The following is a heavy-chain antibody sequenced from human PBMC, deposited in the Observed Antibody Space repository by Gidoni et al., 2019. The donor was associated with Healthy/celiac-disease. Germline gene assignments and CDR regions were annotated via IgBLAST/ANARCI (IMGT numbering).Heavy chain of an antibody. Sequence: GLEWIGEIYHSGSTNYNPSLKSRVTISVDKSKNQFSLKLSSVTAADTAVYYCASRTYYYVGFDYWGQGTLVTVSS. V-gene: IGHV4-4*02. CDR2: IYHSGST. CDR3: ASRTYYYVGFDY. D-gene: IGHD3-10*02. J-gene: IGHJ4*02.